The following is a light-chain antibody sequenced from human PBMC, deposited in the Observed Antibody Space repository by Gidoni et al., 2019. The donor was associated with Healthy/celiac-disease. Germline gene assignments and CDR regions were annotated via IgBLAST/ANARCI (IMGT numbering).Light chain of an antibody. J-gene: IGLJ2*01. CDR3: SSYTSSSTLV. V-gene: IGLV2-14*01. CDR1: SSDVGGYNY. CDR2: EVS. Sequence: QSALTQPASVSGSPGQSITISCTGTSSDVGGYNYFAWYQQNPGKAPKLMIYEVSNRPSGVSNRFSGSKSGNTASLTISGLQAEDEADYYCSSYTSSSTLVFGGGTKLTVL.